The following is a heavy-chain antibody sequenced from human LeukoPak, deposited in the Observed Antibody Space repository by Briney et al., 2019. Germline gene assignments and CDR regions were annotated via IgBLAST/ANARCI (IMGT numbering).Heavy chain of an antibody. D-gene: IGHD2-15*01. CDR1: GFTFDDYA. CDR3: AKGEFGGTYCSGGSCTIDY. J-gene: IGHJ4*02. Sequence: GGSLRLSCAASGFTFDDYAMHWVRQAPGKGLEWVSGISWNSGSIGYADSVKGRFTISRDNAKNSLYLQMNSLRAEDTALYYCAKGEFGGTYCSGGSCTIDYWGQGTLVTVSS. CDR2: ISWNSGSI. V-gene: IGHV3-9*01.